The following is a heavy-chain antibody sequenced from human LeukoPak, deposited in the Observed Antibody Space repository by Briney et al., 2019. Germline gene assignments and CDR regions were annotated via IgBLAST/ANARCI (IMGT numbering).Heavy chain of an antibody. CDR1: GFTFSGFW. V-gene: IGHV3-7*05. CDR3: AKAEGYDILTGLDY. D-gene: IGHD3-9*01. Sequence: GGSLRLSCAASGFTFSGFWMSWVRQAPGKGLEWVAKINEDGNEKYYVDSVKGRFTISRDNAKNSLYLQMNSLRTEDTAVYYCAKAEGYDILTGLDYWGQGSLVTVSS. J-gene: IGHJ4*02. CDR2: INEDGNEK.